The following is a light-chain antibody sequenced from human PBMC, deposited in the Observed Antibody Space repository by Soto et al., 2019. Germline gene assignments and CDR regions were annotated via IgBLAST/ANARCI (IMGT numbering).Light chain of an antibody. CDR2: DVS. Sequence: EILMTQSPATLSFSPGERATLSCRASQSVSIFLTWYQQKPGQAPRLLIYDVSNRATDIPPRFSGSGSGTDFTLTISSLEPEDFAVYYCQQRRSWPPTITFGQGTRLEIK. CDR1: QSVSIF. V-gene: IGKV3-11*01. CDR3: QQRRSWPPTIT. J-gene: IGKJ5*01.